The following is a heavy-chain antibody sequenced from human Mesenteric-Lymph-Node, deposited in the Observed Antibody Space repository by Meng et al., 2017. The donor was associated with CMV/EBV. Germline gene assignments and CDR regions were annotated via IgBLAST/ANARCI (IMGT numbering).Heavy chain of an antibody. CDR3: ARPIDIVVVPAAIDAFDI. Sequence: GESLKISCAASGFSFDDYAMHWVRQAPGKGLVWVSRINSDGSSTSYADSVKGRFTISRDNAKNTLYLQMNSLRAEDTAVYYCARPIDIVVVPAAIDAFDIWGQGTMVTVSS. CDR1: GFSFDDYA. V-gene: IGHV3-74*01. D-gene: IGHD2-2*02. CDR2: INSDGSST. J-gene: IGHJ3*02.